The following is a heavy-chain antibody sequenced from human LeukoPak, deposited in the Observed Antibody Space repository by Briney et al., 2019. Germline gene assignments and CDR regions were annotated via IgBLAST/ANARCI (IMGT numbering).Heavy chain of an antibody. CDR3: AELGITMIGGV. D-gene: IGHD3-10*02. J-gene: IGHJ6*04. Sequence: GGSLRLSCAASGFTFSSYWMHWVRQAPGKGLVWVSRINSDGSSTSYADSVKGRFTISRDSSKNTLYLQMNSLRAEDTAVYYCAELGITMIGGVWGKGTTVTISS. CDR2: INSDGSST. CDR1: GFTFSSYW. V-gene: IGHV3-74*01.